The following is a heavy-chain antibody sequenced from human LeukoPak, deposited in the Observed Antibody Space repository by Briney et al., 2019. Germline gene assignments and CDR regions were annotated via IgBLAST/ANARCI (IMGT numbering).Heavy chain of an antibody. CDR2: ISGSGGST. D-gene: IGHD3-22*01. J-gene: IGHJ4*02. Sequence: PGGSLRLSCAASGFTFSSYAMTWVRQAPGKGLEWVSAISGSGGSTYFADSVKGRFTISRDNSKNTLYLQMNSLRAEDTAVYYCAKFGHYYDSSGYYPDYWGQGTLVTVSS. CDR1: GFTFSSYA. V-gene: IGHV3-23*01. CDR3: AKFGHYYDSSGYYPDY.